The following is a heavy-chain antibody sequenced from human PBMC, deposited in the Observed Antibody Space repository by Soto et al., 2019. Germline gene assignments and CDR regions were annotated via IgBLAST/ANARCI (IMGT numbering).Heavy chain of an antibody. Sequence: SETLSLTCTVSGGSISSGGYYWSWIRQHPGKGLEWIGYIYYSGSTYYDPSLKSRVTISVDTSKNQFSLKLSSVTAADTAVYYCARLVGELFYPGYFDLWGSGTLVTVS. CDR1: GGSISSGGYY. J-gene: IGHJ2*01. V-gene: IGHV4-31*03. CDR3: ARLVGELFYPGYFDL. CDR2: IYYSGST. D-gene: IGHD3-10*01.